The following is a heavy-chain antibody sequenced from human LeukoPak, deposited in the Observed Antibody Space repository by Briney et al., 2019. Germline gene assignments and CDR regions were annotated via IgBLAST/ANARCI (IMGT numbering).Heavy chain of an antibody. CDR2: INPSGGST. CDR1: GYTFTSYY. J-gene: IGHJ4*02. V-gene: IGHV1-46*01. Sequence: ASAKVSCKASGYTFTSYYMHWVRPAPGQGLEWMGIINPSGGSTSYAQKFQGRVTMTRDTSTSTVYMELSSLRSEDTAVYYCARGIYGDYGFDYWGQGTLVTVSS. D-gene: IGHD4-17*01. CDR3: ARGIYGDYGFDY.